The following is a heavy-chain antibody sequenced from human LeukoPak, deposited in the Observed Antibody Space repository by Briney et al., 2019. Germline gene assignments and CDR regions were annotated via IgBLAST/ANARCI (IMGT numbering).Heavy chain of an antibody. CDR1: GGSISSGSYY. D-gene: IGHD2-2*01. Sequence: SETLSLTCTVSGGSISSGSYYWSWIRQPAGKGLEWIGRIYTSGSTNYNPSLKSRVTISVDTSKNQFSLKLSSVTAADTAVYYCARDVPPDAFDIWGQGTMVTVSS. CDR3: ARDVPPDAFDI. V-gene: IGHV4-61*02. J-gene: IGHJ3*02. CDR2: IYTSGST.